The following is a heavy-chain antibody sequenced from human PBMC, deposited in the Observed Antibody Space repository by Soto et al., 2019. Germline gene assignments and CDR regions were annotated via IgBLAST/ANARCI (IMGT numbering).Heavy chain of an antibody. CDR3: ARNIMTTGVDNYFDY. CDR1: GFSFVNFD. V-gene: IGHV3-48*03. D-gene: IGHD4-4*01. CDR2: INRSGNTI. J-gene: IGHJ4*02. Sequence: GGSLRLSCAASGFSFVNFDMNWVRQAPGKGLEWLSYINRSGNTIYYADSVKGRFTISRDNAKNSLYLQMNSLRAEDTAVYYCARNIMTTGVDNYFDYWGQGTLVTVSS.